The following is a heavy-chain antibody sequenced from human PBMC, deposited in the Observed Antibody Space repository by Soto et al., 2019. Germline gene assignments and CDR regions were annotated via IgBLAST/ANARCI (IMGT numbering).Heavy chain of an antibody. CDR1: GFTFSSYS. J-gene: IGHJ2*01. CDR2: ISSSGSMI. D-gene: IGHD3-10*01. Sequence: EVRLVESGGGLVQPGGSLRLSCAASGFTFSSYSMNWVRQAPGKGLEWISYISSSGSMIDYADSVKGRFTISRDNAKNSLSLQMNSLSAEDTAVYYCARSGTSGSWHFDLWGRGTLVTVSS. V-gene: IGHV3-48*01. CDR3: ARSGTSGSWHFDL.